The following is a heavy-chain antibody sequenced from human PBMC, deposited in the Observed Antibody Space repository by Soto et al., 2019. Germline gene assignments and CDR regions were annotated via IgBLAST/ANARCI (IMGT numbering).Heavy chain of an antibody. CDR1: GFTFEDYA. J-gene: IGHJ6*02. D-gene: IGHD3-3*01. CDR3: AKDRAFWSGLYYYYYGMDV. V-gene: IGHV3-9*01. CDR2: ISWNSGSI. Sequence: LRRSCAASGFTFEDYAMHWVRQAPGKGLEWVSGISWNSGSIGYADSVKGRFTISRDNAKNSLYLQMNSLRAEDTALYYCAKDRAFWSGLYYYYYGMDVWGQGTTVTVSS.